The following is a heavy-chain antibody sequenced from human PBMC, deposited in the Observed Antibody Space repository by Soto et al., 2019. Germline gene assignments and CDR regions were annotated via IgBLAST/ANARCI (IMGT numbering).Heavy chain of an antibody. V-gene: IGHV3-74*01. Sequence: GGSLRLSCAASGFTFSRYWMHWVRQAPGKGLVWVSRISYDESTTDYADSVKGRFTISRDSAKNTLYLQMNSLRAEGTAVYFCARGGANTAMAHDYWGQGTLVPVYS. J-gene: IGHJ4*02. CDR1: GFTFSRYW. D-gene: IGHD5-18*01. CDR3: ARGGANTAMAHDY. CDR2: ISYDESTT.